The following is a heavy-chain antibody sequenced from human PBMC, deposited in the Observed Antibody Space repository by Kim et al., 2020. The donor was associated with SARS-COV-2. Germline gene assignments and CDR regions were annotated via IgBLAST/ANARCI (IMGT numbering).Heavy chain of an antibody. CDR1: GFTFSSYE. V-gene: IGHV3-48*03. CDR2: ISSSGSTI. Sequence: GGSLILSCAASGFTFSSYEMNWVRQAPGKGLEWVSYISSSGSTIYYADSVKGRFTISRDNAKNSLYLQMNSLRAEDTAVYYCARILGSHLRWYYYYGMDVWGQGTTVTVSS. J-gene: IGHJ6*02. CDR3: ARILGSHLRWYYYYGMDV. D-gene: IGHD2-21*01.